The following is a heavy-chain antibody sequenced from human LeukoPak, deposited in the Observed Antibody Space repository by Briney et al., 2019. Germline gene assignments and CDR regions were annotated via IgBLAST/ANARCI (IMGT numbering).Heavy chain of an antibody. D-gene: IGHD4-17*01. V-gene: IGHV4-59*01. J-gene: IGHJ4*02. CDR2: IYYRGST. CDR3: ARGGDYGDLRYFDY. Sequence: SETLSLTRTVSGGSINNYYWSWIRQPPGKGLEWIGYIYYRGSTNYNPSLKSRVTFSVDTSENQFSLKLNSVTAADTAVYYCARGGDYGDLRYFDYWGQGTLVTVSS. CDR1: GGSINNYY.